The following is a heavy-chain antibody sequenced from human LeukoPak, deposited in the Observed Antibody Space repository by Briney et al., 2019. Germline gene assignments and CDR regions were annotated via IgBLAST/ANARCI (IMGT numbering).Heavy chain of an antibody. CDR3: ERGVATTLFDY. D-gene: IGHD1-14*01. Sequence: GGSLRLSCAASGFTFSSYAMHWLRQAPGKGLEYVSAITSNGDKTYYGNSVKGRFTISRDNSKNTLYLQMGSLSIEDVAVYYCERGVATTLFDYWGQGTLVTVSS. V-gene: IGHV3-64*01. J-gene: IGHJ4*02. CDR2: ITSNGDKT. CDR1: GFTFSSYA.